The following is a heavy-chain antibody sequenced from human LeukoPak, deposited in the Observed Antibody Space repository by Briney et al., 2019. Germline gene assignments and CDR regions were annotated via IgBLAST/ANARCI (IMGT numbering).Heavy chain of an antibody. CDR1: GFTFSSYW. D-gene: IGHD2-2*01. CDR3: ARDGSDCSSTSCFKGWFDP. Sequence: GGSLRLSCAASGFTFSSYWMHWVRQAPGKGLVWVSRINSDGSSTSYADSVKGRFTISRDNAKNTLYLQMNSLRAEDTAVYYCARDGSDCSSTSCFKGWFDPWGQGTLVTVSS. V-gene: IGHV3-74*01. CDR2: INSDGSST. J-gene: IGHJ5*02.